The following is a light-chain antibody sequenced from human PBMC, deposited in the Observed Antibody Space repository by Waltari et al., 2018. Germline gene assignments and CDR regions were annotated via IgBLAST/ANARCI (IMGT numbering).Light chain of an antibody. CDR3: ATWDDRQSGVV. J-gene: IGLJ2*01. V-gene: IGLV1-44*01. CDR1: NSNIGKNP. Sequence: QTILTQPHSASGTPGQRVTVSCSGDNSNIGKNPVTWYQQLPGPAPKLLIYTDNQRPSGVPDRFSGSRSGTSASLAISGLRPDDEASYYCATWDDRQSGVVFGGGTTLTVL. CDR2: TDN.